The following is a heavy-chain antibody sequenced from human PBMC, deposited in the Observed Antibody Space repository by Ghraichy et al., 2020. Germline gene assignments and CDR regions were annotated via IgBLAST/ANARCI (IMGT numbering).Heavy chain of an antibody. D-gene: IGHD3-10*02. CDR1: GGSISSYF. Sequence: SQTLSLTCTVSGGSISSYFWTWIRQPPGKGLEWIGYIYYTGVTNYHPSLKSRVTISVDSSKRQFSLKLSSVTAADTAVYYCARHDSKMFPPILSSYYYGMDVWGQGPTVIVSS. CDR2: IYYTGVT. V-gene: IGHV4-59*08. CDR3: ARHDSKMFPPILSSYYYGMDV. J-gene: IGHJ6*02.